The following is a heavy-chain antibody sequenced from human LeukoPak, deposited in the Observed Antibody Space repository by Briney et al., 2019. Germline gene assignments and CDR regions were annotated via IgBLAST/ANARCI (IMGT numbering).Heavy chain of an antibody. CDR3: ARPNYYDSSGYYYEAFDI. D-gene: IGHD3-22*01. V-gene: IGHV1-2*02. Sequence: ASVEVSCKASGYTFTGYYMHWVRQAPGQGLEWMGWINPNSGGTNYAQKFQGRVTMTRDTSISTAYMELRSLRSDDTAVYYCARPNYYDSSGYYYEAFDIWGQGTMVTVSS. CDR1: GYTFTGYY. J-gene: IGHJ3*02. CDR2: INPNSGGT.